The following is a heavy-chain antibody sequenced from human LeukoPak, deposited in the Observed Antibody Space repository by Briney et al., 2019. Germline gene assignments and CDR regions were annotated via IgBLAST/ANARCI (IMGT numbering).Heavy chain of an antibody. V-gene: IGHV3-23*01. Sequence: PGGSLRLSCAASGFMISTYWMHWVRQAPGKGLEWVSAISGSGGSTYYADSVKGRFTISRDNSKNTLYLQMNSLRAEDTAVYYCAKGAVAVARNWFDPWGQGTLVTVSS. CDR2: ISGSGGST. CDR1: GFMISTYW. D-gene: IGHD6-19*01. CDR3: AKGAVAVARNWFDP. J-gene: IGHJ5*02.